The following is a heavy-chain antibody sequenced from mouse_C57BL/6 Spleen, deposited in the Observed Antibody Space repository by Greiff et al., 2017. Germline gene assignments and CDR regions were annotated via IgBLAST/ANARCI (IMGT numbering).Heavy chain of an antibody. CDR2: IYPSDSET. V-gene: IGHV1-61*01. CDR1: GYTFTSYW. D-gene: IGHD3-2*02. J-gene: IGHJ2*01. Sequence: VQLQQPGAELVRPGSSVKLSCKASGYTFTSYWMDWVKQRPGQGLEWIGNIYPSDSETHYNQKFKDKATLTVDKSSSTAYMQLSSLTSEDSAVYYCARRRDSSGYVYFDYWGQGTTLTVSS. CDR3: ARRRDSSGYVYFDY.